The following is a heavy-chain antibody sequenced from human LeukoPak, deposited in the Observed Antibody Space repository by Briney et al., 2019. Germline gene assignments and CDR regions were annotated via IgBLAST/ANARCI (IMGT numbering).Heavy chain of an antibody. J-gene: IGHJ4*02. Sequence: ASVKVSCKASGYTFTSYGISWVRQAPGQGLEWMGWISAYNGNTNYAQKLQGRVTMTTDTSTSTAYMELRSLRSDDTAVYYCARGPRGENDDSSLYYWGQGTLVPVSS. CDR1: GYTFTSYG. CDR3: ARGPRGENDDSSLYY. D-gene: IGHD3-22*01. V-gene: IGHV1-18*01. CDR2: ISAYNGNT.